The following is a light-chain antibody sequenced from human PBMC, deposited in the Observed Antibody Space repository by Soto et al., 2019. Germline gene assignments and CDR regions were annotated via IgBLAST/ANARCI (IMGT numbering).Light chain of an antibody. J-gene: IGKJ1*01. CDR1: QSLTSQY. CDR2: FAS. CDR3: QQYGSSPRT. V-gene: IGKV3-20*01. Sequence: EVVMRQSPATLSVSPGEGATLSCTASQSLTSQYLAWYPQKPGQAPRLLLFFASSRATGIPDRFSGSGSGTDFTLTISRLDTEDFAVYFCQQYGSSPRTFGQGTKVDI.